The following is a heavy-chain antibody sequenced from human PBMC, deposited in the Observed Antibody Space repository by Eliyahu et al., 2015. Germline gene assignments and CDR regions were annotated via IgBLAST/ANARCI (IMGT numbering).Heavy chain of an antibody. D-gene: IGHD2-2*01. CDR1: GGSISRSSNY. Sequence: QLQLQESGPGPVKPSETLSLTCTVSGGSISRSSNYWGWIRQPPGKGLEWIGSIYYSGSTYSNPSLKSRVTISVDTSKNQFSLKLSSVTAADTAVYYCARQGPSSTSRLDYWGQGTLVTVSS. J-gene: IGHJ4*02. V-gene: IGHV4-39*01. CDR3: ARQGPSSTSRLDY. CDR2: IYYSGST.